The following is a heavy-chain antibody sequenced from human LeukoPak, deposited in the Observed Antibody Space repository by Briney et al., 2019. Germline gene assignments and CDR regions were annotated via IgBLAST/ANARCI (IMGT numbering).Heavy chain of an antibody. Sequence: PGGSLRLSCAASGFTFSSYGMNWVRQAPGKGLEWVAVICCGGSNTYYADSVKGRFTISRDNSKNTLFLQMSILRAEDTAVYYCTSQGAEGTTGLSWGEGALVSVSS. CDR3: TSQGAEGTTGLS. D-gene: IGHD2-8*02. V-gene: IGHV3-33*01. CDR2: ICCGGSNT. CDR1: GFTFSSYG. J-gene: IGHJ5*02.